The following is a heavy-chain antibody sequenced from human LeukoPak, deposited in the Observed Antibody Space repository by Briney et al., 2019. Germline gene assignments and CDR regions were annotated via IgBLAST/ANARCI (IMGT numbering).Heavy chain of an antibody. CDR1: GFDFSSNW. CDR3: ARDHYWSIDY. D-gene: IGHD3-3*01. Sequence: GGSLRLSCAASGFDFSSNWMHWVRHAPGQGLVWVSRIKGDGISTNYADSVKGRFTISRDIAKNTLYLQMNSLRAEDTGVYYCARDHYWSIDYWGRGTLVTVSS. CDR2: IKGDGIST. V-gene: IGHV3-74*01. J-gene: IGHJ4*02.